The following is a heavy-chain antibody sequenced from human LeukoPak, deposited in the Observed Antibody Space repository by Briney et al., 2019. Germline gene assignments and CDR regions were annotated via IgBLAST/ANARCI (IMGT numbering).Heavy chain of an antibody. CDR1: GGSFSGYY. CDR2: INHSGST. Sequence: SETLSLTCVVYGGSFSGYYWSWIRQPPGKGLEWIGEINHSGSTNYNPSLKSRVTISVDTSKNQFSLKLSSVTAADTAVYYCAREEVNSERDYWGQGTPVTVSS. J-gene: IGHJ4*02. D-gene: IGHD3-10*01. CDR3: AREEVNSERDY. V-gene: IGHV4-34*01.